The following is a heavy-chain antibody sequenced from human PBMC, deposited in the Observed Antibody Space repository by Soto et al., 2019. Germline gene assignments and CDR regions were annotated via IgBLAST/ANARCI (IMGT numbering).Heavy chain of an antibody. CDR2: ISATGGDT. CDR3: AKDITIGRPYDY. Sequence: PGGYLRLSCAASGFTFSNYAMSWVRQAPGEGLEWVSAISATGGDTYYADFVTGRFTVSRDNSKNTLFLQMNSLRAEDTAVYYYAKDITIGRPYDYWGPGAMVTVFS. V-gene: IGHV3-23*01. J-gene: IGHJ4*02. CDR1: GFTFSNYA.